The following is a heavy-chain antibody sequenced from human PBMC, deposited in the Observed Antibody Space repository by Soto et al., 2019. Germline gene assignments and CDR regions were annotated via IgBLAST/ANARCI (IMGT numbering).Heavy chain of an antibody. V-gene: IGHV4-34*01. D-gene: IGHD3-9*01. CDR1: GGSISSGYY. CDR2: IGHSGST. J-gene: IGHJ4*02. Sequence: SETLSLTCTVSGGSISSGYYWSWIRQPPGKGLEWIGEIGHSGSTIYNPSLESRVTISEDSSNNQFSLKLNSVTAADTAVYYCAHTLTGHFDHWGQGALVTVSS. CDR3: AHTLTGHFDH.